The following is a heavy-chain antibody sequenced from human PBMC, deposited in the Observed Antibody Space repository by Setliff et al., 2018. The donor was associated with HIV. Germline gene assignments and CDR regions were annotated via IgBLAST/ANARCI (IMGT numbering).Heavy chain of an antibody. D-gene: IGHD3-22*01. V-gene: IGHV4-34*01. J-gene: IGHJ6*04. CDR1: GGYFSGDY. CDR2: INHSGST. Sequence: SETLSLTCAVYGGYFSGDYWSWIRQPPGKGLEWIGEINHSGSTNYNPSLKSRVTISVDTSKNQFSLKLSSVTAADTAVYYCASTTRITMIVVVPHPLDVWGKGTTVTVSS. CDR3: ASTTRITMIVVVPHPLDV.